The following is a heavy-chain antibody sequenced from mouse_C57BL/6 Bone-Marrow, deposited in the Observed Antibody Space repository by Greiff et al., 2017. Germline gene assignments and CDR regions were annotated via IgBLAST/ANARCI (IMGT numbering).Heavy chain of an antibody. CDR3: ARFGNYVDYYFDY. D-gene: IGHD2-1*01. CDR2: IYPRSGNT. Sequence: QVQLQQSGAELARPGASVKLSCKASGYTFTSYGISWVKQRTGQGLEWIGEIYPRSGNTYYNEKFKGKATLTADKSSSTAYMELRSLTSEDSAVYFCARFGNYVDYYFDYWGQGTTLTVSS. CDR1: GYTFTSYG. V-gene: IGHV1-81*01. J-gene: IGHJ2*01.